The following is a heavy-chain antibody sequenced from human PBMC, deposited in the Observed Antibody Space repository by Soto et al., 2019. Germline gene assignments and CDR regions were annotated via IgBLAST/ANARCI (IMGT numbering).Heavy chain of an antibody. Sequence: GGSLRLSCAASGFTFSSYGMHWVRQAPGKGLEWVAVIWYDGSNKYYADSVKGRFTISRDNSKNTLYLQMNSLRAEDTAVYYCARDRKSSSEDYYMDVWGKGTTVTVSS. J-gene: IGHJ6*03. D-gene: IGHD6-6*01. CDR2: IWYDGSNK. CDR3: ARDRKSSSEDYYMDV. CDR1: GFTFSSYG. V-gene: IGHV3-33*01.